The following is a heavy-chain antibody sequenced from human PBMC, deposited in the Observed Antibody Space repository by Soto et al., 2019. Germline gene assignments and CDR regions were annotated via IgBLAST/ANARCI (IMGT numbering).Heavy chain of an antibody. J-gene: IGHJ6*02. Sequence: GSLRLCGAASVFIFSSYGMHWVRQAPGKGLEWVTFISYDEYNKYYADSVKGRFTISRDNSKDTLYLHMNSLTPEDTAIYYCAKKLEGGRGMDVWGQGTSVTSP. V-gene: IGHV3-30*18. CDR3: AKKLEGGRGMDV. D-gene: IGHD3-3*01. CDR1: VFIFSSYG. CDR2: ISYDEYNK.